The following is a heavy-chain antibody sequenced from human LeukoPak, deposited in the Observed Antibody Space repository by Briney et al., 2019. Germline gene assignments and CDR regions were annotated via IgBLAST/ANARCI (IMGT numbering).Heavy chain of an antibody. CDR1: GFTFSRYS. CDR3: AKDGGNTRDGYFDY. D-gene: IGHD5-24*01. J-gene: IGHJ4*02. CDR2: ISSSSSYI. V-gene: IGHV3-21*01. Sequence: GGSLRLSCAASGFTFSRYSMNWVRQAPGKGLEWVSFISSSSSYIYYVDSVKGRLTISRDNAKNSLYLQMNSLRVEDTAVYYCAKDGGNTRDGYFDYWGQGTLVTVSS.